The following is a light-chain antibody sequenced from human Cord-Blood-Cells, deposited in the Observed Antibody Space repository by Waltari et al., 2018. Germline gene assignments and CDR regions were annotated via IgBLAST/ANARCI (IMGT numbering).Light chain of an antibody. CDR3: QQRSNWPVT. J-gene: IGKJ1*01. CDR1: QSVSSY. V-gene: IGKV3-11*01. Sequence: EIVLTQSPATLSLSPGERATLSCRANQSVSSYLAWYQQQPGQAPRLLIYDASNRATGIPARFSGSGSGTDFTLTISSLEPEDFSVYYCQQRSNWPVTFGQGTKVEIK. CDR2: DAS.